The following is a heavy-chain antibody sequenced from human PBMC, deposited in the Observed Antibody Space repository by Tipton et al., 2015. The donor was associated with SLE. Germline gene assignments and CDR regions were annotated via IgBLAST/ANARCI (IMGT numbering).Heavy chain of an antibody. D-gene: IGHD6-19*01. CDR3: AKDRYSSGYDFDY. V-gene: IGHV3-30*18. CDR2: ISYDGSDK. Sequence: WVRQAPGKGLEWVAVISYDGSDKFYADSVKGRFTISRDNSKNTLYLQMNSLRAEDTAVYYCAKDRYSSGYDFDYWGQGTLVTVSS. J-gene: IGHJ4*02.